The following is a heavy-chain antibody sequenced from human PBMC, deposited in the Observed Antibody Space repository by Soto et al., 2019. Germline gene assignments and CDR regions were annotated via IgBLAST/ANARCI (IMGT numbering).Heavy chain of an antibody. CDR1: GGSVSSGSYY. D-gene: IGHD3-22*01. Sequence: KPSETLSLTCTVSGGSVSSGSYYWSWIRQPPGKGLEWIGYIYYSGSTNYNPSLKSRVTISVDTSKNQFSLKLSSVTAADTAVYYCARDPSYYYDSSGYLGTFDYWGQGTLVTSPQ. CDR2: IYYSGST. J-gene: IGHJ4*02. CDR3: ARDPSYYYDSSGYLGTFDY. V-gene: IGHV4-61*01.